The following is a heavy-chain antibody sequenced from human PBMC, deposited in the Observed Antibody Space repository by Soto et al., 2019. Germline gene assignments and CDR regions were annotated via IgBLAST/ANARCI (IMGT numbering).Heavy chain of an antibody. CDR1: GYTFTNHS. D-gene: IGHD3-10*01. Sequence: ASVKVSCKASGYTFTNHSMHWVRQAPGQGLEWMGIINPRNGSTSYAQKFQGRITLTRDTSTSTAHIEMNSLRSDDTAVYYCGRDYYYGSGTRYGMDVWGQGTTVTVSS. V-gene: IGHV1-46*03. J-gene: IGHJ6*02. CDR2: INPRNGST. CDR3: GRDYYYGSGTRYGMDV.